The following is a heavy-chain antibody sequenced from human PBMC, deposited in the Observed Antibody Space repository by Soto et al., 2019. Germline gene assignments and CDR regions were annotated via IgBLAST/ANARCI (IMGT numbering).Heavy chain of an antibody. CDR1: GGTFSSYA. J-gene: IGHJ6*02. CDR3: ARDRVAAAEKDYYYGMDV. Sequence: GASVKVSCKASGGTFSSYAISWVRQAPGQGLEWMGWINPNSGGTNYAQKFQGWVTMTRDTSISTAYMELSRLRSDDTAVYYCARDRVAAAEKDYYYGMDVWGQGTTVTVSS. D-gene: IGHD6-13*01. CDR2: INPNSGGT. V-gene: IGHV1-2*04.